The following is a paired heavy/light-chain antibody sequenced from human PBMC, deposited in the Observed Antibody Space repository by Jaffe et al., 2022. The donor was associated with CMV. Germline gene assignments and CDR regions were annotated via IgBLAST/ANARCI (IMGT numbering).Light chain of an antibody. CDR1: QSISNY. CDR3: QQSYTTPDT. J-gene: IGKJ2*01. Sequence: DIQMTQSPSSLSASVGDRVTITCRASQSISNYLNWYQQKPGKAPKFLISMASTLQSGVPSRFSGSGSGTDFTLTISDLQPEDFATYYCQQSYTTPDTFGQGTNLEIK. V-gene: IGKV1-39*01. CDR2: MAS.
Heavy chain of an antibody. CDR2: IRSRANGYAT. Sequence: EVQLVESGGGLVQPGGSLKLSCAASGFTFSGSAMHWVRQASGKGLEWVGRIRSRANGYATAYAASVTGRFTISRDDSKNTAYLQMNSLKTEDTAVYYCRRGVSSSEWGQGTLVTVSS. D-gene: IGHD3-10*01. V-gene: IGHV3-73*01. CDR1: GFTFSGSA. CDR3: RRGVSSSE. J-gene: IGHJ4*02.